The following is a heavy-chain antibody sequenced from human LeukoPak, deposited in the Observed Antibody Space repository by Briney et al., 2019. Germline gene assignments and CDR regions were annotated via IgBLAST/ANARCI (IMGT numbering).Heavy chain of an antibody. CDR3: ARMVSDAVVTHYYMDV. Sequence: ASVKVSCKASGGTFSSYAISWVRQAPGQGLEWMGGIIPIFGTANYAQKFQGRVTITADESTSTAYMELSSLRSEDTAVYYCARMVSDAVVTHYYMDVWGKGATVTVSS. CDR1: GGTFSSYA. CDR2: IIPIFGTA. V-gene: IGHV1-69*13. D-gene: IGHD4-23*01. J-gene: IGHJ6*03.